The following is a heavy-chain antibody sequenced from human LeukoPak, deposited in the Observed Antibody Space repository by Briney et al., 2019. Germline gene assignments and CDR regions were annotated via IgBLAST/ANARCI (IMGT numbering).Heavy chain of an antibody. Sequence: TGGSLRLSCAASGFTFSSYAMSWVRQAPGKGLEWVSAISGSGGSTYYADSVKGRFTISRDNSKNTLYLQMNSLRAEDTAVYYCAKALGIAVGYYYYGMDVWGQGTTVTVSS. CDR2: ISGSGGST. V-gene: IGHV3-23*01. CDR1: GFTFSSYA. D-gene: IGHD6-19*01. J-gene: IGHJ6*02. CDR3: AKALGIAVGYYYYGMDV.